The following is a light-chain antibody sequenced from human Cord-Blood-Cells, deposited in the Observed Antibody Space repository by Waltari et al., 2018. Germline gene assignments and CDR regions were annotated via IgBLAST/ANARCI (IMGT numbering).Light chain of an antibody. J-gene: IGLJ2*01. Sequence: QSALTQPPSASASPGQSVTIPCTGTSSDVGGYNYVPRYQQHPGKAPKLMIYEVSKRPSGVPDRFSGSKSGNTASLTVSGLQAEDEADYYGSSYAGSNNCVVFGGGTKLTGL. CDR2: EVS. CDR3: SSYAGSNNCVV. V-gene: IGLV2-8*01. CDR1: SSDVGGYNY.